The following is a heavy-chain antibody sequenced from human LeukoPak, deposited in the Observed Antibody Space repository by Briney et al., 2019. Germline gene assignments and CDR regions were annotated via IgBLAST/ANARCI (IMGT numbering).Heavy chain of an antibody. V-gene: IGHV1-46*01. CDR2: INPSADST. D-gene: IGHD2-8*01. CDR1: GYTLSSYD. CDR3: PRVPNWRYYLDY. Sequence: ASVKVSCKASGYTLSSYDMHWVRQAPGQGLEWMAIINPSADSTDYARKFQGRVTVTRDTSTSTVYMELSSLTSEDTAVYYCPRVPNWRYYLDYWGQGTLVTVSS. J-gene: IGHJ4*02.